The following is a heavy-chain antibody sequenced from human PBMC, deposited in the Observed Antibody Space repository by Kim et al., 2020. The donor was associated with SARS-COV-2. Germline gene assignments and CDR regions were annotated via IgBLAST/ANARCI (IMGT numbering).Heavy chain of an antibody. CDR2: IHDAGST. CDR1: GSSVRSSY. D-gene: IGHD1-26*01. V-gene: IGHV3-53*01. CDR3: SSSTVGAYFDY. Sequence: GGSLRLSCAVSGSSVRSSYMTWVRQAPGKGLEWVSAIHDAGSTYYADSVKGRFTISRDTPKDTLYLQMNSLRAEDTAVYYCSSSTVGAYFDYWGQGSLVTVSS. J-gene: IGHJ4*02.